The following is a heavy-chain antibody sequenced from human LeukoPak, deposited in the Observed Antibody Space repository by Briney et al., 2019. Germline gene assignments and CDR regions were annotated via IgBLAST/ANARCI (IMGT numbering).Heavy chain of an antibody. D-gene: IGHD6-19*01. CDR2: IYHSGKT. V-gene: IGHV4-38-2*02. Sequence: SETLSLTCTVSGYSIGSDYYWGWIRQPPGKGLEWIGSIYHSGKTHYNPSLKSRVTISVDTSKNQFSLKLSSVTAADTAVYYCARRPGYSSGWLDYWGQGTLVTVSS. CDR1: GYSIGSDYY. CDR3: ARRPGYSSGWLDY. J-gene: IGHJ4*02.